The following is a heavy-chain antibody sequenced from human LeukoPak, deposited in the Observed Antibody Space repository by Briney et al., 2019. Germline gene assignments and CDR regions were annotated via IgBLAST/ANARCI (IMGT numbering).Heavy chain of an antibody. J-gene: IGHJ4*02. V-gene: IGHV3-30*03. CDR1: GFTFSSYG. CDR2: ISYDGSNK. D-gene: IGHD3-3*01. CDR3: DFWSGYSDY. Sequence: GGSLRLSCAASGFTFSSYGMHWVRQAPGKGLEWVAVISYDGSNKYYADSVKGRFTISRDNSKNTLYLQMNSLRAEDTAVYYCDFWSGYSDYWGQGTLVTVSS.